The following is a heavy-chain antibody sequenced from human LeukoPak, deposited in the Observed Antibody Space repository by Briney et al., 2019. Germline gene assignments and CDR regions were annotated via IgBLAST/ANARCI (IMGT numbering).Heavy chain of an antibody. Sequence: ASMKLSRKASGYTFTAYYMHWVRQAPGKGLEWMGWINPNSGATNSAQKFQGRVTMTTDTSISTAYMELSRLRSDDTAVYYCARVGYCSSATCYTDYWGQGTLVTVSS. CDR2: INPNSGAT. CDR3: ARVGYCSSATCYTDY. D-gene: IGHD2-2*02. V-gene: IGHV1-2*02. CDR1: GYTFTAYY. J-gene: IGHJ4*02.